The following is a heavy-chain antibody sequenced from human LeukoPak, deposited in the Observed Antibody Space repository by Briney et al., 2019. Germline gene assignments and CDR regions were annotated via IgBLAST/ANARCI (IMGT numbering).Heavy chain of an antibody. J-gene: IGHJ3*02. V-gene: IGHV3-33*01. CDR2: IWFDGGVE. Sequence: GGSLRLSCASSAFTFSNYAMHRCRQPPGKGLEWVAVIWFDGGVEYYADSVKGRFTISRDNSKNTLYLQMNSLRADDTAVYYCARGREGNSVDALENWGQGTMVTVSS. D-gene: IGHD1-1*01. CDR3: ARGREGNSVDALEN. CDR1: AFTFSNYA.